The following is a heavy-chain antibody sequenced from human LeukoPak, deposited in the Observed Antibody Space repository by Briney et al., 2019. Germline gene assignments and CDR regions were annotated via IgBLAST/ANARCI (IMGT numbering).Heavy chain of an antibody. CDR3: ARAPPITRGPFDP. Sequence: ASVKVSCKASVYTFTGDYCYWLRQPPAQGLAWVGWINPNSGGTIYAQKFQGRVTMTRDTSISTVYMELSRLRSDDTAVYYCARAPPITRGPFDPWGQGTLVTVSS. V-gene: IGHV1-2*02. D-gene: IGHD3-10*01. J-gene: IGHJ5*02. CDR2: INPNSGGT. CDR1: VYTFTGDY.